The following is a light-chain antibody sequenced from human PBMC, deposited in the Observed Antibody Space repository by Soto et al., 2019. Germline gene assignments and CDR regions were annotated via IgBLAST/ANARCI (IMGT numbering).Light chain of an antibody. V-gene: IGLV1-47*02. CDR3: ASWDDRLGAVM. Sequence: QSVLTQPPSASGTPGQRVFISCSGSSSNIGGTNYAYWYQQLPGAAPKLLMHSNNLRPSGVPERISGSKSGTSASLAISGLRSEDEAVYYCASWDDRLGAVMFGGGTKVTGL. CDR1: SSNIGGTNY. J-gene: IGLJ3*02. CDR2: SNN.